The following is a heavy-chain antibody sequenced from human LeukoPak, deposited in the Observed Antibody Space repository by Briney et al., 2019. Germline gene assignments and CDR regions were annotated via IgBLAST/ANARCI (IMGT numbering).Heavy chain of an antibody. CDR2: IYDNGDT. V-gene: IGHV3-53*01. CDR3: VSHSDPLTGYSFDY. CDR1: GFTVTSNY. Sequence: GGSLRLSCAASGFTVTSNYMTWVRQAPGKGLEWVSIIYDNGDTYYAESVKGRFTVTRDGSKNTVSLEMNSLRVDDTAVYYCVSHSDPLTGYSFDYWGQGTLVTVSS. J-gene: IGHJ4*02. D-gene: IGHD3-9*01.